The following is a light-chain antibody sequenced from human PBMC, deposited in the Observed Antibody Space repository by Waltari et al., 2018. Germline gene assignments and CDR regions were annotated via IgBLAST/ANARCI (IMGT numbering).Light chain of an antibody. CDR1: GSDIGSYNR. CDR2: EGN. Sequence: QSALTQPPSVSGSPGQSVTISCSGTGSDIGSYNRVSWYQQSPGTAPRLMIYEGNSRPSGVPDRFSGSKSGNTASLTISGLQAEDEADYYCSSYTTSTTQVFGTGTKVTVL. V-gene: IGLV2-18*02. J-gene: IGLJ1*01. CDR3: SSYTTSTTQV.